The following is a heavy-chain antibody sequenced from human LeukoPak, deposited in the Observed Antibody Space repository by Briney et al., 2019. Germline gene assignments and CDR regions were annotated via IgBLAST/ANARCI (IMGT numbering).Heavy chain of an antibody. CDR1: GGSFSGYY. CDR3: ARDSFTIFGVVIGLFDY. J-gene: IGHJ4*02. D-gene: IGHD3-3*01. CDR2: IYYSGST. Sequence: SETLSLTCAVYGGSFSGYYWGWIRQPPGKGLEWIGSIYYSGSTYYNPSLKSRVTISVDTSKNQFSLKLSSVTAADTAVYYCARDSFTIFGVVIGLFDYWGQGTLVTVSS. V-gene: IGHV4-34*01.